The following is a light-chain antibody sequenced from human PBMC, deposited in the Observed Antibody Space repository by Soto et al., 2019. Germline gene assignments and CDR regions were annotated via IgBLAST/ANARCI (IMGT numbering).Light chain of an antibody. V-gene: IGLV2-23*01. CDR3: CSYAGSYTYVI. J-gene: IGLJ2*01. CDR1: SSDVGSYDL. Sequence: QSALTQPASVSGSPGQSITISCTGTSSDVGSYDLVSWYQQRPGEAPKVMIYEANRRPSGVSNRFSGSKSGNTASLTISGLQADDEADYFCCSYAGSYTYVIFGGGTKPPS. CDR2: EAN.